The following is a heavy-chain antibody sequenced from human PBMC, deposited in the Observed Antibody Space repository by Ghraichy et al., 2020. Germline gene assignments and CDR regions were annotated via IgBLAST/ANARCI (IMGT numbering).Heavy chain of an antibody. CDR1: GFTFSSYS. CDR2: ISSSSSTI. J-gene: IGHJ5*02. Sequence: GGSLRLSCAASGFTFSSYSMNWVRQAPGKGLEWVSYISSSSSTIYYADSVKGRFTISRDNAKNSLYLQMNSLRDEDTAVYYCARDQVGRCGGDCPNWFDPWGQGTLVTVSS. CDR3: ARDQVGRCGGDCPNWFDP. D-gene: IGHD2-21*02. V-gene: IGHV3-48*02.